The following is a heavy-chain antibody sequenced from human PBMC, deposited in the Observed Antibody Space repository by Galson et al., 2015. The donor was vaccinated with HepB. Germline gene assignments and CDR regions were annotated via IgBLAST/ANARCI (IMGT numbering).Heavy chain of an antibody. J-gene: IGHJ5*02. V-gene: IGHV3-53*01. CDR1: GFSISNNY. Sequence: SLRLSCAASGFSISNNYMSWVRQAPRKGLEWVSLIYSGGSTSYADSVKGRFTISRDDSKNTLYLQMNSLRAEDTAVYFCAREGEFVGAPFDPWGQGTLVTVSS. CDR3: AREGEFVGAPFDP. CDR2: IYSGGST. D-gene: IGHD3-16*01.